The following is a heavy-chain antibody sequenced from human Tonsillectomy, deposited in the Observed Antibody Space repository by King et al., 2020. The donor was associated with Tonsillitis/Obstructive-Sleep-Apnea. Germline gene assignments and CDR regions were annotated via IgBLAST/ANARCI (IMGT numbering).Heavy chain of an antibody. CDR2: INPSGGRT. CDR1: GYTFTSYY. CDR3: ARDGSVATRPLDY. J-gene: IGHJ4*02. Sequence: VQLVQSGAEVKKPGASVKVSCKASGYTFTSYYIPLVRQAPGQGLEWMGIINPSGGRTSYAQKFQGRGTMTRDTSTRTVYMELSSLRSEETAVYYCARDGSVATRPLDYWGQGTLVTVSS. D-gene: IGHD6-6*01. V-gene: IGHV1-46*01.